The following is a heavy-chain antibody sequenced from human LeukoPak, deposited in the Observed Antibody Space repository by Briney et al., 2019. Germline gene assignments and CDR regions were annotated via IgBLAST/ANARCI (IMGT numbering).Heavy chain of an antibody. Sequence: PSQTLSLTCTVSGGSISSDDYYWSWIRQPPGKGLEWIGYIYYSGSTYYNPSLKSRVTISVDTSKNQFSLKLSSVTAADTAVYYCAKRGYGSGIILNWGQGTLVTVSS. J-gene: IGHJ4*02. V-gene: IGHV4-30-4*01. CDR1: GGSISSDDYY. CDR2: IYYSGST. D-gene: IGHD3-10*01. CDR3: AKRGYGSGIILN.